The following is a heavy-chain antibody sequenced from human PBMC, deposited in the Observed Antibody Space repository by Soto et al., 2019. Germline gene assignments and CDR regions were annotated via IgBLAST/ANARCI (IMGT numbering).Heavy chain of an antibody. CDR1: GFTFSSYG. D-gene: IGHD3-22*01. CDR2: ISYDGSNK. V-gene: IGHV3-30*19. J-gene: IGHJ4*02. Sequence: LRLSCAASGFTFSSYGMHRVRQAPCKGLEWVAVISYDGSNKYYADSVKGRFTISRDNSKNTLYLQMNSLRAEDTAVYYCARELLGLSYYYDSSGPLDYWGQGTLVTVYS. CDR3: ARELLGLSYYYDSSGPLDY.